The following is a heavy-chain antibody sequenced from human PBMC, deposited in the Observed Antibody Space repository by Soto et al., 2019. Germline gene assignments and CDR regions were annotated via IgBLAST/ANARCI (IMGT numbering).Heavy chain of an antibody. D-gene: IGHD5-12*01. J-gene: IGHJ6*03. CDR3: ATGTPASRVANYYMDV. V-gene: IGHV5-51*01. Sequence: GESLKLSCKGSGCSFTSYWIGWVRQMPGKGLEWMGIIYPGDSDTRYSPSFQGQVTISADKSISTAYLQWSSLKASDTAMYYCATGTPASRVANYYMDVWGTGTTVTVSS. CDR1: GCSFTSYW. CDR2: IYPGDSDT.